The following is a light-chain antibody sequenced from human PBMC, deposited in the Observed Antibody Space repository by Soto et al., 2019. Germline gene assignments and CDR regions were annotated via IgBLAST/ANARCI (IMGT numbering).Light chain of an antibody. CDR2: DAS. CDR1: QSVSSY. CDR3: QKRSNWPPVWT. Sequence: EIVLTQSPATLSLSPGERSTLSCRASQSVSSYLAWYQQNPGQAPRLLIYDASNMATGIPARFSGSGSGTDFTLTISSLEPEDFAVYYCQKRSNWPPVWTFGQGTKVEIK. J-gene: IGKJ1*01. V-gene: IGKV3-11*01.